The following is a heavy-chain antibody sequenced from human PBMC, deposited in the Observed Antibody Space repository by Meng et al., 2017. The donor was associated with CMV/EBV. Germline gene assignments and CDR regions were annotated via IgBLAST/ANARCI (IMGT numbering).Heavy chain of an antibody. J-gene: IGHJ4*02. Sequence: SETLSLTCTVSGGSISGCSYCWGWIRQPPGKGLECTARSRVTIAVDTSKKQVSLKLSSVTAADTAVYYCARDRDMYSSSWYPFDYWGQGTLVTVSS. V-gene: IGHV4-39*07. D-gene: IGHD6-13*01. CDR1: GGSISGCSYC. CDR3: ARDRDMYSSSWYPFDY.